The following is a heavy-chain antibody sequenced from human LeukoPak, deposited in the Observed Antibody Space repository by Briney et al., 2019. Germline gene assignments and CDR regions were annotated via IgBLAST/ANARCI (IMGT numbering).Heavy chain of an antibody. J-gene: IGHJ4*02. CDR1: GFTFSNYG. CDR2: IWYDGSNE. Sequence: PGGSLRLSCAASGFTFSNYGMHWVRQAPGKGLQWVAVIWYDGSNEYYTGSVKGRFTISRDNAHNTLYLQMNSLRADDTAVYYCARYCSGGSCYPGYWGQGTLVTVSS. CDR3: ARYCSGGSCYPGY. V-gene: IGHV3-33*01. D-gene: IGHD2-15*01.